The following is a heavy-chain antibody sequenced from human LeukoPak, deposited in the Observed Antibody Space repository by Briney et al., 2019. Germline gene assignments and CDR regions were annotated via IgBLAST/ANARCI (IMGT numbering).Heavy chain of an antibody. Sequence: PSETLSLTCTVSGGPISSSSYYWGWIRQPPGKGLEWIGSIYYSGSTYYNPSLKSRVTISVDTSKNQFSLKLSSVTAADTAVYYCARLEDSSSWSVWFDPWGQGTLVTVSS. V-gene: IGHV4-39*01. CDR1: GGPISSSSYY. J-gene: IGHJ5*02. CDR2: IYYSGST. D-gene: IGHD6-13*01. CDR3: ARLEDSSSWSVWFDP.